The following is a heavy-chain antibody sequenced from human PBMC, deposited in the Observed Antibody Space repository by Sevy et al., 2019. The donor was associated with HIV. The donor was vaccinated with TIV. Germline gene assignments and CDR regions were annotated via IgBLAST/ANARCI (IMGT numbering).Heavy chain of an antibody. V-gene: IGHV3-7*01. D-gene: IGHD3-16*01. CDR2: IKQDGSEK. Sequence: GGSLRLSCAASGFTFSSYWISWVRQAPGKGLEWVANIKQDGSEKYYVDSVKGRFTISRDNAKNSLYLQMNSLRAEDTAVYYCARDSGSTVLNWGQGTLVTVSS. J-gene: IGHJ4*02. CDR1: GFTFSSYW. CDR3: ARDSGSTVLN.